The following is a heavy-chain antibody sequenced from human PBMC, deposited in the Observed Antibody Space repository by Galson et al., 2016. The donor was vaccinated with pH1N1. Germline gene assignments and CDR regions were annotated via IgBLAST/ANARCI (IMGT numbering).Heavy chain of an antibody. D-gene: IGHD3-22*01. CDR2: ISSNGGST. V-gene: IGHV3-64*01. CDR1: GFSFSSYA. Sequence: SLRLSCAASGFSFSSYAMHWVRQAPGKGLEYVSAISSNGGSTYYANSVKGRFTISRDNSKNTLYLQMGSLRAEDMAVYYCARERADYYDTDAFDIWGQGTMVTVSS. J-gene: IGHJ3*02. CDR3: ARERADYYDTDAFDI.